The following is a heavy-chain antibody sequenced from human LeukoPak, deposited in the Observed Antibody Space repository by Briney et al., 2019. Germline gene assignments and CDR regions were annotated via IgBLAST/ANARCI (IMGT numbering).Heavy chain of an antibody. CDR1: GFTFSSYD. CDR2: IRYDGSNK. Sequence: GGSLRLSCAASGFTFSSYDIHWVRQAPGKGLEWVAFIRYDGSNKYYADSVRGRFTISRDNSKKTLYLQMNSLRAEDTAVYYCARDRDSSSWSSRRVGDYFDYWGQGTLVTVSS. V-gene: IGHV3-30*02. CDR3: ARDRDSSSWSSRRVGDYFDY. J-gene: IGHJ4*02. D-gene: IGHD6-13*01.